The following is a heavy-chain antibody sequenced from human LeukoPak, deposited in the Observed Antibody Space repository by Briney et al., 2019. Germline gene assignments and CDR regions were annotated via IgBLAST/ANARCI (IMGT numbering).Heavy chain of an antibody. CDR3: ARTPYYDFWSGYSHFDY. J-gene: IGHJ4*02. Sequence: SETLSLTCTVSGGSISSCYWSWIRQPPGKGLEWIGYIYTSGSTNYNPSLKSRVTISVDTSKNQFSLKLSSVTAADTAVYYCARTPYYDFWSGYSHFDYWGQETLVTVSS. CDR1: GGSISSCY. D-gene: IGHD3-3*01. V-gene: IGHV4-4*09. CDR2: IYTSGST.